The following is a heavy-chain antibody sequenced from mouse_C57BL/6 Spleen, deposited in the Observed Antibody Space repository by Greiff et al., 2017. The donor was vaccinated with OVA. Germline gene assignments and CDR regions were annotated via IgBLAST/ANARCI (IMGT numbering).Heavy chain of an antibody. Sequence: EVQLQQSGAELVRPGASVKLSCTASGFNIKDDYMHWVKQRPEQGLEWIGWIDPENGDTEYASKFQGKATITADTSSNTAYLQLSSLTSEATAVYYCTTRDTTVVARGYAMDYWGQGTTVTVSS. V-gene: IGHV14-4*01. D-gene: IGHD1-1*01. CDR2: IDPENGDT. J-gene: IGHJ4*01. CDR1: GFNIKDDY. CDR3: TTRDTTVVARGYAMDY.